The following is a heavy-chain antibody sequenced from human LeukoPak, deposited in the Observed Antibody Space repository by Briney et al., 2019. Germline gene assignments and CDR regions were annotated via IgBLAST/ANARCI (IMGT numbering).Heavy chain of an antibody. CDR1: GFIFSNYG. Sequence: GGSLRLSCAASGFIFSNYGMHWVRQAPGKGLEWVAVIWYDGSHKFYADSVTGRFTISRDNSKDTLSLQINSLRAEDTAVYYCAKDGPPHTMVRGVIQYYFDYWGQGTLVTVSS. V-gene: IGHV3-33*06. D-gene: IGHD3-10*01. CDR3: AKDGPPHTMVRGVIQYYFDY. J-gene: IGHJ4*02. CDR2: IWYDGSHK.